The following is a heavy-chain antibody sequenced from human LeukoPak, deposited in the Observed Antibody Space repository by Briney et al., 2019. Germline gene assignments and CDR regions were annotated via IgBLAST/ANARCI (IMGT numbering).Heavy chain of an antibody. CDR2: IYYSGST. CDR3: ARGSGSGWYGYWFDP. D-gene: IGHD6-19*01. J-gene: IGHJ5*02. V-gene: IGHV4-59*01. Sequence: SETLSLTCTVSGGSISSYYWSWIRQPPGKGLEWIGYIYYSGSTNYNPSLKSRVTISVDTSKNQFSLKLSSVTAADTAVYYCARGSGSGWYGYWFDPWGQGTLVTVSS. CDR1: GGSISSYY.